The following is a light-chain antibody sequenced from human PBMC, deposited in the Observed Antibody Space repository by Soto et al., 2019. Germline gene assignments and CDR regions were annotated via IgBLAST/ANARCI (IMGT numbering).Light chain of an antibody. CDR1: QSVRSSS. V-gene: IGKV3-20*01. J-gene: IGKJ4*01. CDR3: QQYGTSPLT. CDR2: GAS. Sequence: EIVLTQSPGTLSLSPGERATLSCRASQSVRSSSLAWYQQKPGQAPRLLMYGASRRATGIPDRFSGSGSGTDFTLIISRLESEEFAVYYCQQYGTSPLTFGAGTKLDIK.